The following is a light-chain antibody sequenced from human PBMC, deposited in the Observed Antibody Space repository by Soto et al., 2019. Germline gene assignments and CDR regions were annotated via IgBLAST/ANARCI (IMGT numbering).Light chain of an antibody. CDR3: QKYNSAPRM. V-gene: IGKV3-11*01. CDR2: DTS. Sequence: EIVFPRSPATLSFSPGASATLSCRASQSLSSYLAWYRQKPGQAPRLLIYDTSNRATGIPARFSGSGSGTDFTLTISSLQPEDVATYYCQKYNSAPRMFGQGTKVDIK. J-gene: IGKJ1*01. CDR1: QSLSSY.